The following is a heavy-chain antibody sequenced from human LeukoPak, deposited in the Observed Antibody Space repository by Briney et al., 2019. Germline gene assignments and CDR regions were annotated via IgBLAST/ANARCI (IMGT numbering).Heavy chain of an antibody. Sequence: ASVKVSCKASGYTFTSSGISWVRQAPGQGLEWMGWISAYNGNTNYAQKLQGRVTMTTDTSTSTAYMELRSLRSDDTAVYYCARGIYDILTGYYKRWFDPWGQGTLVTVSS. CDR1: GYTFTSSG. V-gene: IGHV1-18*01. CDR2: ISAYNGNT. J-gene: IGHJ5*02. D-gene: IGHD3-9*01. CDR3: ARGIYDILTGYYKRWFDP.